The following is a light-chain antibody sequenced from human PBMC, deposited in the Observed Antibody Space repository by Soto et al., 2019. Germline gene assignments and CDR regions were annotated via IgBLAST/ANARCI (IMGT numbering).Light chain of an antibody. Sequence: DIVMTQSPDSLAVSLGARATINCKSSQSVLYSSNNKNYLAWYQQKPGQPPMLLLYWASTRESGVPDRFSGSGSGTDFTLTISSLQAEDVAVYYCQQYYNIPWTFGQGTKVEFK. CDR1: QSVLYSSNNKNY. J-gene: IGKJ1*01. CDR3: QQYYNIPWT. V-gene: IGKV4-1*01. CDR2: WAS.